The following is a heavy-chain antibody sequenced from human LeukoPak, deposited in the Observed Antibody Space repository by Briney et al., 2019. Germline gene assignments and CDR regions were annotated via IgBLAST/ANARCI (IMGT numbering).Heavy chain of an antibody. CDR2: INANSGGT. CDR1: GYTFTGYY. Sequence: ASVKVSCKASGYTFTGYYMHWVRQAPGQGPEWMGWINANSGGTNFAQKFQGRVTVTRDTSISTAFMEVRRLTSDDTAVYYCARGGDWYFDLWGRGTLVTVSS. V-gene: IGHV1-2*02. CDR3: ARGGDWYFDL. J-gene: IGHJ2*01.